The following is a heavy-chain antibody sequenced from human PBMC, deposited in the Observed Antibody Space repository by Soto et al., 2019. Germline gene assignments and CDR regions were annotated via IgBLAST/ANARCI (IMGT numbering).Heavy chain of an antibody. CDR1: GGTFSSYT. D-gene: IGHD2-2*01. Sequence: QVQLVQSGAEVKKPGSSVKVSCKASGGTFSSYTISWVRQAPGQGLEWMGRIIPILGIANYAQKFQGRVTITADKSTSTAYMGLGSLRSEDTAVYYGARVIRGGYCSSTSGYRDDYWGQGTLVTVSS. V-gene: IGHV1-69*02. CDR2: IIPILGIA. J-gene: IGHJ4*02. CDR3: ARVIRGGYCSSTSGYRDDY.